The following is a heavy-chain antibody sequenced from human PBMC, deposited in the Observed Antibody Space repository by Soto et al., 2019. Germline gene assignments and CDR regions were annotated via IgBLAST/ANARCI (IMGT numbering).Heavy chain of an antibody. CDR1: GGSISSGGYY. J-gene: IGHJ5*02. CDR3: ARDNSYYYGSGSYYNWFDP. Sequence: PSETLSLTCTVSGGSISSGGYYWSWIRQHPGKGLEWIGYIYYSGSTYYNPSLKSRVTISVDTSKNQFSLKLSSVTAADTAVYYCARDNSYYYGSGSYYNWFDPWGQGTLVTVSS. CDR2: IYYSGST. D-gene: IGHD3-10*01. V-gene: IGHV4-31*03.